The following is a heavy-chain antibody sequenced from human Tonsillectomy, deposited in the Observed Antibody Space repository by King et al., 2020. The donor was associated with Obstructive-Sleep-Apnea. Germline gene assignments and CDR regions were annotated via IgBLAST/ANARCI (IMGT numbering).Heavy chain of an antibody. CDR3: AKVNQEGNWFDP. CDR1: GFTFRSYG. J-gene: IGHJ5*02. Sequence: VQLVESGGGVVQPGRSLNLSCAASGFTFRSYGMHWVRQAPGKGLEWVAVIWYDGSKKYYADSVKGRFTISRDNSKDTLFLKMNSLTAEDTGIYYCAKVNQEGNWFDPWGQGTLVTVSS. D-gene: IGHD1-14*01. V-gene: IGHV3-33*06. CDR2: IWYDGSKK.